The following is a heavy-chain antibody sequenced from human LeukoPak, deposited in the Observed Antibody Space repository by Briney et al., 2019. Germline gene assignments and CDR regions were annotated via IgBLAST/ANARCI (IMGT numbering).Heavy chain of an antibody. J-gene: IGHJ6*02. CDR2: MNPNSGNT. Sequence: ASVKVSCKASGYTFTSYDINWVRQATGQGLEWMGWMNPNSGNTGYAQKFQGRVTMTRNTSISTAYMELGSLRSEDTAVYYCARGTDSSGYYYYYYGMDVWGQGTTATVSS. CDR3: ARGTDSSGYYYYYYGMDV. CDR1: GYTFTSYD. V-gene: IGHV1-8*01. D-gene: IGHD3-22*01.